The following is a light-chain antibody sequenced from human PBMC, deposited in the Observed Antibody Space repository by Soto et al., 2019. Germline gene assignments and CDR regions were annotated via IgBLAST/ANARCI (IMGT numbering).Light chain of an antibody. CDR3: GSDTSSSTVV. CDR1: SSDVGGYNY. J-gene: IGLJ2*01. V-gene: IGLV2-14*01. Sequence: QSALTQPASVSGSPGQSITISCTGTSSDVGGYNYVSWYQQHPGKAPKLMIYEVSNRPSGVSNRFSGSKSGNTAFLTISVLHDEDEADYYCGSDTSSSTVVFGGGTKLTVL. CDR2: EVS.